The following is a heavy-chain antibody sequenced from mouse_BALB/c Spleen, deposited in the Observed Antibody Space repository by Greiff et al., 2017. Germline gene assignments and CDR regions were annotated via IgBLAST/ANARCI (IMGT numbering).Heavy chain of an antibody. CDR3: ARGEAWFAY. V-gene: IGHV1-4*01. Sequence: VKLQESGAELARPGASVKMSCKASGYTFTSYTMHWVKQRPGQGLEWIGYINPSSGYTNYNQKFKDKATLTADKSSSTAYMQLSSLTSEDSAVYYCARGEAWFAYWGQGTLVTVSA. CDR1: GYTFTSYT. J-gene: IGHJ3*01. CDR2: INPSSGYT.